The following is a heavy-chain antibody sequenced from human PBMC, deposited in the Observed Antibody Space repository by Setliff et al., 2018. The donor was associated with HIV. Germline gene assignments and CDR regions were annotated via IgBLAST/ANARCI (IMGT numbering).Heavy chain of an antibody. J-gene: IGHJ3*02. CDR2: INPNNGDT. Sequence: ASVKVSCKASGYTFTGYYMHWVRQAPGQGLEWMGRINPNNGDTNYAQKFQGRVTMTRDTSISTAFMDLSRLRSDDTAVYYCARDPGYKSSWYGAFDIWGQGTMVTVSS. V-gene: IGHV1-2*06. CDR3: ARDPGYKSSWYGAFDI. CDR1: GYTFTGYY. D-gene: IGHD6-13*01.